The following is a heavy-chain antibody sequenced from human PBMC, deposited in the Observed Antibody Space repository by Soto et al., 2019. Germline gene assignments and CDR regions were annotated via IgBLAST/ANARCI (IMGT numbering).Heavy chain of an antibody. CDR2: ISSSSSYT. D-gene: IGHD3-16*01. CDR3: ARSEGLTGGCPGEH. J-gene: IGHJ4*02. V-gene: IGHV3-11*05. Sequence: QVQLVESGGGLVKPGGSLRLSCAASGFTFSDYYMSWIRQAPGKGLEWVSYISSSSSYTNYADSVKGRFTISRDNAKKPLFLQKNHLRAGDPGGDFRARSEGLTGGCPGEHWGQGNPV. CDR1: GFTFSDYY.